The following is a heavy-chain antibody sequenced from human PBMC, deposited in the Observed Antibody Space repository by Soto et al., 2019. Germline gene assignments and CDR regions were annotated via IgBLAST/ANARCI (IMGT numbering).Heavy chain of an antibody. V-gene: IGHV3-7*01. CDR3: GRDAGRRFDY. J-gene: IGHJ4*02. Sequence: ESGGGLVQPGGSLRLSCAASGFTFSSYWMTWARQAPGKGLEWVASMNRDGSEKRYVDSVEGRFTISRDNAKNSLFLQMNSLSPDYTAVYYCGRDAGRRFDYWGQGSLVTVSS. D-gene: IGHD6-13*01. CDR2: MNRDGSEK. CDR1: GFTFSSYW.